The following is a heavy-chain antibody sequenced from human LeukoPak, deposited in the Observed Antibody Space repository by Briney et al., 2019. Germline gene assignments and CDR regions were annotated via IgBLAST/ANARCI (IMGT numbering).Heavy chain of an antibody. D-gene: IGHD4-11*01. V-gene: IGHV1-69*13. Sequence: SVKFSCKASGGTFLSYAINWVRQAPGQGLEWMGGIIPIFGKATYAQNFQGRLTITADESTSTAYMELSSLRSEDTAMFYCARSPTTVTTLDYWGQGTLVTVSS. CDR3: ARSPTTVTTLDY. CDR1: GGTFLSYA. J-gene: IGHJ4*02. CDR2: IIPIFGKA.